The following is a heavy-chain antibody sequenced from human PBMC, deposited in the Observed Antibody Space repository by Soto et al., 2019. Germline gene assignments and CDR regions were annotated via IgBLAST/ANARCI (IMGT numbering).Heavy chain of an antibody. V-gene: IGHV5-51*07. CDR1: GYSFTSYW. D-gene: IGHD6-13*01. J-gene: IGHJ4*02. CDR3: ARIGSSWDLYFDY. Sequence: GESLKISCKGSGYSFTSYWIGWVHQMPGKGLEWMGIIYPGDSDTRYSPSFQGQVTISADKSISTAYLQWSSLKASDTAMYYCARIGSSWDLYFDYWGQGTLVTVSS. CDR2: IYPGDSDT.